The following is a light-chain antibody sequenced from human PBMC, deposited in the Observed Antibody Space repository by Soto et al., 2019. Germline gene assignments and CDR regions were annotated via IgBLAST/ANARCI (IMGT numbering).Light chain of an antibody. CDR3: QQYGSSPTT. Sequence: EIVMTQSPGTLSLSPGERGTLSCRASQSVSSSYIAWYQQKPGQAPRLLIYDASNRATGIPTRFSGSGSGTDFTLTISRLEPEDFAVYYCQQYGSSPTTFGQGTKVDIK. V-gene: IGKV3-20*01. J-gene: IGKJ1*01. CDR1: QSVSSSY. CDR2: DAS.